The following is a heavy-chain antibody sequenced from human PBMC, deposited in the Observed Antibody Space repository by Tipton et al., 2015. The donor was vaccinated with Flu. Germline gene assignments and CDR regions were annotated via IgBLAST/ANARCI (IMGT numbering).Heavy chain of an antibody. J-gene: IGHJ4*02. CDR2: IYPGDSDT. Sequence: VQLVQSGAEVKKPGESLKISCKGSGYSFTSYWIGWVRQMPGKGLEWMGIIYPGDSDTRYSPSFQGQVTISADKSISTAYLQWSSLKASATAMYYCARRYYYDSSGYFLAYWGQGTLVTVSS. V-gene: IGHV5-51*01. CDR3: ARRYYYDSSGYFLAY. CDR1: GYSFTSYW. D-gene: IGHD3-22*01.